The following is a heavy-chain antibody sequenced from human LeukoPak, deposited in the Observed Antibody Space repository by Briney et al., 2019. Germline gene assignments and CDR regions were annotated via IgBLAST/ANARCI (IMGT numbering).Heavy chain of an antibody. D-gene: IGHD3-22*01. J-gene: IGHJ5*02. CDR1: GYTFTGYY. V-gene: IGHV1-2*02. CDR3: AKDQNPTYYYDTSGHLNWFDR. CDR2: INPNSGGT. Sequence: ASVKVSCKASGYTFTGYYMHWVRQAPGQGLEWMGWINPNSGGTNYAQKFQGRVTMTRDTSISTAYMELSRLRSDDTAVYYCAKDQNPTYYYDTSGHLNWFDRWGQGTLVTVSS.